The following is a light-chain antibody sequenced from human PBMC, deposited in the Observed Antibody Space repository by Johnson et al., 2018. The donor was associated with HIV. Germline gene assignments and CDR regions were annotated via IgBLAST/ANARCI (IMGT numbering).Light chain of an antibody. Sequence: QSVLTQPPSVSAAPGQKVTISCSGSSSNIGNNYVSWYQQLPGTAPKLLIYDNNKRPSGIPDRFSGSKSGTSATLGITGLQTGDEADYYCGTWDSSLSTSVFVTRTKVTVL. CDR2: DNN. CDR1: SSNIGNNY. V-gene: IGLV1-51*01. CDR3: GTWDSSLSTSV. J-gene: IGLJ1*01.